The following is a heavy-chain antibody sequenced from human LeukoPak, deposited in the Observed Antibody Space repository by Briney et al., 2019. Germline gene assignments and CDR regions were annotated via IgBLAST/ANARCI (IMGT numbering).Heavy chain of an antibody. CDR1: GYTFTGYY. V-gene: IGHV1-2*02. Sequence: ASVKVSCKASGYTFTGYYMHWVRQAPGQGLEWMGWINPNSGGTNYAQKFQGRVTMTRDTSISTAYMELSRLRSDDTAVYYCARDLRSSGRENWFDPWGQGTLVTVSS. J-gene: IGHJ5*02. D-gene: IGHD6-19*01. CDR2: INPNSGGT. CDR3: ARDLRSSGRENWFDP.